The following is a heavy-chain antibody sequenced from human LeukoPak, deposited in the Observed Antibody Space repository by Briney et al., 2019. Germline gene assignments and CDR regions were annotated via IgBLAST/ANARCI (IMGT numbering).Heavy chain of an antibody. CDR3: ARERHSSGWYGINYGMDV. Sequence: GGSLRLSCAASGFTFSSYSMNWVRQAPGKGLEWVSSISSSSSYIYYADSVKGRFTISRDNAKNSLYLQMNSLRAEDTAVYYCARERHSSGWYGINYGMDVWGQGTTVTVSS. CDR2: ISSSSSYI. D-gene: IGHD6-19*01. J-gene: IGHJ6*02. V-gene: IGHV3-21*01. CDR1: GFTFSSYS.